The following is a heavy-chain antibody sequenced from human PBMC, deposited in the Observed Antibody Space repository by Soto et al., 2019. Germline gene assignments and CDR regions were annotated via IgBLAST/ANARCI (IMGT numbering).Heavy chain of an antibody. D-gene: IGHD2-2*02. CDR2: INHSGST. J-gene: IGHJ4*02. V-gene: IGHV4-34*01. Sequence: QVQLQQWGAGLLKPSETLSLTCAVYGGSFSGYYWSWIRQPPGKGLEWIGEINHSGSTNYNPSLKSRVTISVDTSKNQFSLKLSSVTAADTAVYYCARVVVYGDIVVVPPAILIDYWGQGTLVTVSS. CDR3: ARVVVYGDIVVVPPAILIDY. CDR1: GGSFSGYY.